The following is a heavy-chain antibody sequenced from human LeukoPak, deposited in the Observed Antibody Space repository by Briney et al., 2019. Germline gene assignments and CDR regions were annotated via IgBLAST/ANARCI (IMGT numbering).Heavy chain of an antibody. CDR2: IYRSGST. V-gene: IGHV4-30-2*01. D-gene: IGHD2-15*01. CDR3: AKGGQYSWWS. Sequence: SQTLSLTCAVSGGSISSGGYSWSWIRQPPGKGLEWIGYIYRSGSTNYNPSLKSQVTMSVDKSKNQFSLKLTSLTAADTAVYYCAKGGQYSWWSWGQGTLVTVSS. J-gene: IGHJ5*02. CDR1: GGSISSGGYS.